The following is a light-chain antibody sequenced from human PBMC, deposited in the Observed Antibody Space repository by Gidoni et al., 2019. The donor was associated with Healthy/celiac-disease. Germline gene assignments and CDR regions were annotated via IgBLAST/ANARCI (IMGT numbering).Light chain of an antibody. J-gene: IGKJ3*01. CDR2: DAS. V-gene: IGKV3-11*01. CDR3: QQRSNS. Sequence: DIVLTQSPATLSLSPGERATLSCRASQSVSSYLAWYQQKPGQAPRLLIYDASNRATGIPARFSGSGSGTDFTLTISSLEPEDFAVYYCQQRSNSFGPGTKVDI. CDR1: QSVSSY.